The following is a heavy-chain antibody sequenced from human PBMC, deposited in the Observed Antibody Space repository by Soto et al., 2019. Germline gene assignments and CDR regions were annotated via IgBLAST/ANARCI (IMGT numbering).Heavy chain of an antibody. CDR3: ARRTSGWYLDY. D-gene: IGHD6-19*01. Sequence: EVQLLESGGGLVQPGGSLRISCAASGFTFSSYAMSWVRQAPGKGLEWVSVISGSGGSTYYADSVKGRFTISRDNSKNTLYLQMNSLSAEDTAVYYCARRTSGWYLDYWGQGTLVTVSS. CDR1: GFTFSSYA. J-gene: IGHJ4*02. V-gene: IGHV3-23*01. CDR2: ISGSGGST.